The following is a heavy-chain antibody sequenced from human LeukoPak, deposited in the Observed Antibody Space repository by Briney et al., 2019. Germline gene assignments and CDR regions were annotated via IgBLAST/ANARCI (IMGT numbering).Heavy chain of an antibody. D-gene: IGHD3-22*01. CDR2: ISGSGGST. V-gene: IGHV3-23*01. J-gene: IGHJ4*02. Sequence: GGSLRLSCAASGFTFSSYAMSWVRQAPGKGLEWVSAISGSGGSTYYADSVKGRFTISRDNSKNTLYLQMNSLRAEDTAVYYCARWLLLSRYFDYWGRGTLVTVSS. CDR1: GFTFSSYA. CDR3: ARWLLLSRYFDY.